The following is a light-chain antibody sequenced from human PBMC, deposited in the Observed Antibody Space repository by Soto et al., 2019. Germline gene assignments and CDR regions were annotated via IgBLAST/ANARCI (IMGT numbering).Light chain of an antibody. CDR3: QAWDSGSDHPGV. CDR1: NIGSKT. V-gene: IGLV3-21*02. J-gene: IGLJ3*02. CDR2: DDT. Sequence: SYELTQPPSVSEGPGQTARITCGGNNIGSKTVHWYQQKAGQAPVLVVHDDTNRPSGLPERFSGSNSGNTATLTIIRVEAGDEADYYCQAWDSGSDHPGVFGGGTQLTVL.